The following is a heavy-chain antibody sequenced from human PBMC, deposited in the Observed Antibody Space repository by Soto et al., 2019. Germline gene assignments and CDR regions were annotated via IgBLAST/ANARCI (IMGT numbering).Heavy chain of an antibody. CDR3: ARDCFDYWYGYYGVPPSDLYCGMDV. J-gene: IGHJ6*04. CDR1: VSSINSDDY. V-gene: IGHV4-38-2*02. CDR2: IHHRGSA. D-gene: IGHD3-3*01. Sequence: SETLSLTFTVSVSSINSDDYRGWIRQPPRQGMECILSIHHRGSATYNPSLRSRVTMYVDTVSNSFSLRLTSVTAADTAVYYCARDCFDYWYGYYGVPPSDLYCGMDVWGKGKTVTVPQ.